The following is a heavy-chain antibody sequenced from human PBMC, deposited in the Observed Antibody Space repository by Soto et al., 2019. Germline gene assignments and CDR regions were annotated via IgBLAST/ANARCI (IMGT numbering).Heavy chain of an antibody. J-gene: IGHJ6*02. CDR3: ARSRIIMVRGVIYGMDV. Sequence: ASVKVSCKASGYTFTSYYMHWVRQAPGQGLEWMGIINPSGGSTSYAQKFQGRVTMTRDTSTSTVYMELSSLRSEDTAVYYCARSRIIMVRGVIYGMDVWGQGTTVTVSS. CDR2: INPSGGST. D-gene: IGHD3-10*01. CDR1: GYTFTSYY. V-gene: IGHV1-46*01.